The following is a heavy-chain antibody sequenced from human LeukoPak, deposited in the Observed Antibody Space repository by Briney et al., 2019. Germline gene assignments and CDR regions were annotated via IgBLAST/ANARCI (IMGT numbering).Heavy chain of an antibody. CDR1: GGTFSSYA. V-gene: IGHV1-69*05. D-gene: IGHD2-21*01. Sequence: GASVKVSCKASGGTFSSYAISWVRQAPGQGLEWMGGIIPIFGTANYAQKFQGRVTITTDESTSTAYMELSSLRSEDTAVYYCATGPLLLRSLYYFDYWGQGTLVTVSS. CDR2: IIPIFGTA. J-gene: IGHJ4*02. CDR3: ATGPLLLRSLYYFDY.